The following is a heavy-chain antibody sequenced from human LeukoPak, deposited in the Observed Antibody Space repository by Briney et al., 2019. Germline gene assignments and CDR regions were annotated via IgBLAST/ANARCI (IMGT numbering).Heavy chain of an antibody. V-gene: IGHV1-18*01. CDR3: TRGGVNNNLLDF. CDR1: GYPFTASG. J-gene: IGHJ4*02. D-gene: IGHD3-10*01. Sequence: GASVKVSCKPSGYPFTASGLTWIRQAPGQGLEWMGWVNPYNGDTAYAQSLQGRVTMTTDTSTNTAYMELRSLRSDDTAVYYCTRGGVNNNLLDFWGQGTVVTVSP. CDR2: VNPYNGDT.